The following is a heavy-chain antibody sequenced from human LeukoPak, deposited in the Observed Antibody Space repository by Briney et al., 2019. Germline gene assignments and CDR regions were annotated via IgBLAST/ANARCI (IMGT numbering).Heavy chain of an antibody. CDR3: ARDPDWLEY. Sequence: PGGSLRLSCAASGFTLSSYWMSWVRQAPGKGLEWVANINQDGSQKYYVDSVKGRFTISRDNARDSLYLQMNSLRDEDTAVCYCARDPDWLEYGGQGTLVTVSS. J-gene: IGHJ4*02. D-gene: IGHD3/OR15-3a*01. CDR1: GFTLSSYW. CDR2: INQDGSQK. V-gene: IGHV3-7*01.